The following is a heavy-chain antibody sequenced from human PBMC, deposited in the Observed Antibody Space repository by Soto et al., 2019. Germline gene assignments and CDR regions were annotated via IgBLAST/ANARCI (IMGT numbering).Heavy chain of an antibody. Sequence: VQLVDTGGGLIQPGGSLRLSCAASGFSVINNYMNWVRQAPGKGLEWVSVIYRGGNTDYADSVKGRFTISRDNSKNTLYLQMNSLRAEDTAVYFCARCRDGYNYFDYWGQGTLVTVSS. V-gene: IGHV3-53*02. CDR1: GFSVINNY. CDR2: IYRGGNT. J-gene: IGHJ4*02. CDR3: ARCRDGYNYFDY. D-gene: IGHD5-12*01.